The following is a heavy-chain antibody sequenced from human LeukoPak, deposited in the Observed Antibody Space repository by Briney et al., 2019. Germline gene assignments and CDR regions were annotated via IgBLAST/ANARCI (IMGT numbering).Heavy chain of an antibody. CDR3: ARLDNNAFDI. D-gene: IGHD1/OR15-1a*01. V-gene: IGHV4-38-2*02. Sequence: SETLSLTCTVSGYSISSGYYWGWIRQPPGKGLEWIGSIYHSGRTYYNPSLKSRVTISVDTSKNQFSLKLSSVTAADTAVYYCARLDNNAFDIWGQGTMVTVSS. CDR1: GYSISSGYY. CDR2: IYHSGRT. J-gene: IGHJ3*02.